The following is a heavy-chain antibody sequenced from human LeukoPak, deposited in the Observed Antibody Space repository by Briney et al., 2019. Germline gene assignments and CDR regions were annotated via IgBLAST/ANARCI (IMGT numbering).Heavy chain of an antibody. CDR3: ARESLVEAAADTFDY. J-gene: IGHJ4*02. V-gene: IGHV1-18*01. CDR2: ISAYNGNT. Sequence: GASVKVSCKASGYTFTSYGISWVRQAPGQGLEWMGWISAYNGNTNYAQKLQGRVTMTTDTSTSTAYMELRSLRSDDTAVYYCARESLVEAAADTFDYWGQGTLVTVSS. D-gene: IGHD6-13*01. CDR1: GYTFTSYG.